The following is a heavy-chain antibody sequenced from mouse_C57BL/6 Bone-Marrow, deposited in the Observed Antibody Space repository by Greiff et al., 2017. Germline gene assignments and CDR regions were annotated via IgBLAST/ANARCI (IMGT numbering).Heavy chain of an antibody. D-gene: IGHD1-1*01. J-gene: IGHJ2*01. CDR2: IDPETGGT. Sequence: VQLQQSGAELVRPGASVTLSCKASGYTFTDYEMHWVKQTPVHGLEWIGAIDPETGGTAYNQKFKGKAILTADKSSSTAYMELRSLTSEDSAVYYCTRGITTVVATWYYFDYWGQGTTLTVSS. V-gene: IGHV1-15*01. CDR3: TRGITTVVATWYYFDY. CDR1: GYTFTDYE.